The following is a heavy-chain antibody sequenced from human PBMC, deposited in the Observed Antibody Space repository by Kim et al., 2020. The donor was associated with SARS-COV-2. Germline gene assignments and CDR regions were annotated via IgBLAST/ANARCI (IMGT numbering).Heavy chain of an antibody. CDR1: GVSITSATW. D-gene: IGHD6-19*01. CDR3: SGSSGWYRIDY. J-gene: IGHJ4*02. V-gene: IGHV4-4*02. CDR2: MFHSGTT. Sequence: SETLSLTCAVSGVSITSATWWTWVRQPPGKGLEWIGEMFHSGTTNYNPSLKSRVTISVDKSNNHFSRNLNSVTAADTAVYYCSGSSGWYRIDYWGQGTLVTVSS.